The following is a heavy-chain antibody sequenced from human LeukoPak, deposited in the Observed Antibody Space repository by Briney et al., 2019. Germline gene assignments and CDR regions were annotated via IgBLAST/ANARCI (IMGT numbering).Heavy chain of an antibody. CDR1: GLTFSNYA. CDR2: ISISGGST. CDR3: AEGYRYHDY. J-gene: IGHJ4*02. V-gene: IGHV3-23*01. D-gene: IGHD5-18*01. Sequence: HPGGSLGLSCAASGLTFSNYAMSWVRQAPGKGLEWVSAISISGGSTYYADSVKGRFTISRDNSKNTVYLQMNSLRAGDTAVYYCAEGYRYHDYWGQGTLVTVSS.